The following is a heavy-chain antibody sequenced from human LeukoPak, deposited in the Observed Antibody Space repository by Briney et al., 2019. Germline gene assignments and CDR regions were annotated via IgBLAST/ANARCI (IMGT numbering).Heavy chain of an antibody. J-gene: IGHJ4*02. CDR2: IYHSGTT. CDR3: ARGQYQLPVLFDY. V-gene: IGHV4-59*12. Sequence: SETLSLTCTVSGGSISSYYWSWIRQPPGKGLEWIGYIYHSGTTYYNPSLKSRVTISVDRSKNQFSLKLSSVTAADTAVYYCARGQYQLPVLFDYWGQGTLVTVSS. CDR1: GGSISSYY. D-gene: IGHD2-2*01.